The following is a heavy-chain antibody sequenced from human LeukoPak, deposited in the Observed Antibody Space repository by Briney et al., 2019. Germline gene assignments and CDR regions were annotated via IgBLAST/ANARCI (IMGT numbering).Heavy chain of an antibody. CDR2: IHYTGSN. CDR3: APGSSSTGYYDH. Sequence: KPSETLSLTCAVSGGSITSSNYNWTWNRQPPGKGLEGVASIHYTGSNYYSPYLKDRVTISVDTSQRQFSLKVTSVTAADTAVYYCAPGSSSTGYYDHWGQGILVTVSS. V-gene: IGHV4-39*01. J-gene: IGHJ4*02. D-gene: IGHD3-22*01. CDR1: GGSITSSNYN.